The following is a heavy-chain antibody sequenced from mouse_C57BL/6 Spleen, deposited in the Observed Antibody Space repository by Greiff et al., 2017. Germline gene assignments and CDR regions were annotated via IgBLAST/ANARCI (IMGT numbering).Heavy chain of an antibody. CDR3: ARGAVVAPNGVDD. Sequence: VQLQQSGAELARPGASVKLSCKASGYTFTSYGISWVKQRPGQGLEWIGEIYTRSGNTYYNEKFKGKATLTADKSSSTAYMELRSLTSEDAAVYFCARGAVVAPNGVDDWGQGTTLTVSA. J-gene: IGHJ2*01. CDR2: IYTRSGNT. V-gene: IGHV1-81*01. D-gene: IGHD1-1*01. CDR1: GYTFTSYG.